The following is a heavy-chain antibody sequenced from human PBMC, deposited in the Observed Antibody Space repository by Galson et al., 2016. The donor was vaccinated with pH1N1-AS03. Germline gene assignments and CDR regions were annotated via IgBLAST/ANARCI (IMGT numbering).Heavy chain of an antibody. CDR3: ARHLSSPFSSSSGY. J-gene: IGHJ4*01. Sequence: QSGAEVKKPGESVKISCKGSGYSFSDYWIAWVRQMPGKGLEWMGIIHPRDSDTRYSPSFQGRVSISADKSISTAYLQWSSLKASNTATYYCARHLSSPFSSSSGYWGHGTLVTVSS. CDR1: GYSFSDYW. D-gene: IGHD6-13*01. V-gene: IGHV5-51*01. CDR2: IHPRDSDT.